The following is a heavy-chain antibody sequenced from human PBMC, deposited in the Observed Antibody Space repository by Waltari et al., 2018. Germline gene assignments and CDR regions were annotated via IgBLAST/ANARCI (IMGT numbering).Heavy chain of an antibody. Sequence: QVQLVQSGSELKNPGPSVKISCRTSGYTFSPYSINWLRQAPGQGLEWMGYISTYTGNPTYSQGFTGRFVFSLDTSVSTAYLQIDGLRAEDTGLYYCAIDARLINFDYWGQGTLVTVSS. CDR3: AIDARLINFDY. CDR2: ISTYTGNP. V-gene: IGHV7-4-1*01. CDR1: GYTFSPYS. J-gene: IGHJ4*02. D-gene: IGHD3-16*01.